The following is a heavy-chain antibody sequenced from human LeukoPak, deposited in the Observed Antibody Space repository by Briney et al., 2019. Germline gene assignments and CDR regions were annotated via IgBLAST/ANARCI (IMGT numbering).Heavy chain of an antibody. CDR3: AKLVGPTTPFDY. J-gene: IGHJ4*02. V-gene: IGHV3-23*01. CDR1: GFTFSSYA. CDR2: ITGSSGGT. Sequence: PGGSLRLSYAASGFTFSSYAMSWVRQAPGQGLAWVSTITGSSGGTYYADSVKGRFTVSRDNSKNTLYLQMNSLRAEDTAVYYCAKLVGPTTPFDYWGQGTLVIVSS. D-gene: IGHD1-26*01.